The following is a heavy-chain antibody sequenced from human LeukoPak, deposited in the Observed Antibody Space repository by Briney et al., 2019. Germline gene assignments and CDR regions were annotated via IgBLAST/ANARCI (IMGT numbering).Heavy chain of an antibody. CDR2: MNPNSGNT. J-gene: IGHJ4*02. V-gene: IGHV1-8*03. Sequence: GASVKVSCKASGYTFTSYDINWVRQATGQGLEWMGWMNPNSGNTGYAQKFQGRGTITRNTSIRTAYMELGSLRAEDTAVYYCARVSPNTVTTLQYFDYWGQGTLVTVSS. CDR1: GYTFTSYD. D-gene: IGHD4-17*01. CDR3: ARVSPNTVTTLQYFDY.